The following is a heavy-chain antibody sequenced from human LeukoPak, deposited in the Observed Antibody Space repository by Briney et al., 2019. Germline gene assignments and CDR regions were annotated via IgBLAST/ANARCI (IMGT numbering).Heavy chain of an antibody. V-gene: IGHV4-39*01. J-gene: IGHJ4*02. CDR2: IYYSENA. D-gene: IGHD7-27*01. Sequence: SETLSLTCTVSGGSISSSSYYWGWIRQPPGKGLEWIGSIYYSENAYYNPSLKSRVSISVDTSKNQFSLKLSSVTAADTAVYFCARGFRGDNFDYWGQGTLVTVSS. CDR3: ARGFRGDNFDY. CDR1: GGSISSSSYY.